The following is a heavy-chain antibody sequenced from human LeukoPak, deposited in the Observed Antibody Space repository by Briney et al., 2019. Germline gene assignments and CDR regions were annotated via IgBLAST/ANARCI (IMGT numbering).Heavy chain of an antibody. D-gene: IGHD3-10*01. CDR1: GGSISSSSYY. CDR3: ARQLWFGELLPNWFGP. J-gene: IGHJ5*02. Sequence: SETLSLTCTVSGGSISSSSYYWGWIRQPPGKGLEWIGSIYYSGSTYYNPSLKSRVTISVDTSKNQFSLKLSSVTAADTAVYYCARQLWFGELLPNWFGPWGQGTLVTVSS. V-gene: IGHV4-39*01. CDR2: IYYSGST.